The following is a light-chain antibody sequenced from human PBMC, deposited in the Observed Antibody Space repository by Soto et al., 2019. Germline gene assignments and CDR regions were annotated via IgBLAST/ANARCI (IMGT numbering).Light chain of an antibody. Sequence: QMTQSPSTLSASVGERVTITCRASHNIERWMAWYQQKPGKAPSLLIFDASTLHSGVPSRFSGSGSGTEFTLTIRSLQPDDFATYYCQQFAVSRTCGQGTKVDIK. J-gene: IGKJ1*01. CDR3: QQFAVSRT. V-gene: IGKV1-5*01. CDR1: HNIERW. CDR2: DAS.